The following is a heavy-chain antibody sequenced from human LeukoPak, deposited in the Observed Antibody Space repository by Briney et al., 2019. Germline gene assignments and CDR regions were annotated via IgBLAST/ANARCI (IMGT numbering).Heavy chain of an antibody. V-gene: IGHV3-21*01. CDR3: ARDLDVKTGGFDY. D-gene: IGHD3-16*01. CDR2: ISSSYI. Sequence: GGTLRLSCAASGFTFSSYTINWVRQAPGKGLEWVSSISSSYIYYADSVKGRFTTSRDNAKNSLYLQMNSLRAEDTAVYYCARDLDVKTGGFDYWGQGTLVTVSS. J-gene: IGHJ4*02. CDR1: GFTFSSYT.